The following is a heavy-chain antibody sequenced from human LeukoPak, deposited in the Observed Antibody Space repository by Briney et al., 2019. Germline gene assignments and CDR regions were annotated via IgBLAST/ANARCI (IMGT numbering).Heavy chain of an antibody. V-gene: IGHV3-48*03. CDR1: GFTFSKHN. Sequence: PGGSLRLSCGVSGFTFSKHNMNWVRQAPGKGLEWLSYISSSDTVKNYADSVKDRFTISRDNANNSLYLEMNSLRVEDTAVYYCARGLYSVTYWGGSDYGMDVWGQGTTVTVSS. J-gene: IGHJ6*02. CDR2: ISSSDTVK. D-gene: IGHD1-26*01. CDR3: ARGLYSVTYWGGSDYGMDV.